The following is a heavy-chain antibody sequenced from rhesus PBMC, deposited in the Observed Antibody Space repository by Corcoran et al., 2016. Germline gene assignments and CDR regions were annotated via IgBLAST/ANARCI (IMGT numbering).Heavy chain of an antibody. V-gene: IGHV4-165*02. J-gene: IGHJ4*01. D-gene: IGHD6-13*01. CDR1: GGSLSGYF. CDR3: ARNGFPDSIAAGPGDY. CDR2: IGGSSGST. Sequence: QVQLQESGPGLVKPSEPLSLTCAVSGGSLSGYFWTRIRQPPGKGLEWIGYIGGSSGSTYYNPSLKSRVTISTDTSKNQFSLKLSSVTAADTAVYYCARNGFPDSIAAGPGDYWGQGVLVTVSS.